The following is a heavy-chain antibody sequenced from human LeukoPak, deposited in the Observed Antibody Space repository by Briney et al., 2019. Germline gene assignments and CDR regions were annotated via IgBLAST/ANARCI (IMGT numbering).Heavy chain of an antibody. CDR1: GGTFSSYA. J-gene: IGHJ5*02. CDR3: ARGDSSGFRRWFDH. D-gene: IGHD6-19*01. Sequence: SVKVSCKASGGTFSSYAISWVRQAPGQGLEWMGGIIPIFGTANYAQKFQGRVTITADKSTSAAYMELSSLRSEDTAVYYCARGDSSGFRRWFDHWGQGTLVTVSS. CDR2: IIPIFGTA. V-gene: IGHV1-69*06.